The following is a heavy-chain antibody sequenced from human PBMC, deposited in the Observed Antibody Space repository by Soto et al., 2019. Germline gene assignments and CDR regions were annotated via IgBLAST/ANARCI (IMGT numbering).Heavy chain of an antibody. CDR1: GYTFIDFY. V-gene: IGHV1-2*02. Sequence: ASVKVSCKASGYTFIDFYMHWVRQAPGQGFEWMGRISPRSGGTNYAQKFQGRVTMTWDTSLSTAYMELSSLISEDTAVYYCARPPGYISDWYHFDLWGQGTLVTVSS. CDR3: ARPPGYISDWYHFDL. CDR2: ISPRSGGT. J-gene: IGHJ4*02. D-gene: IGHD6-19*01.